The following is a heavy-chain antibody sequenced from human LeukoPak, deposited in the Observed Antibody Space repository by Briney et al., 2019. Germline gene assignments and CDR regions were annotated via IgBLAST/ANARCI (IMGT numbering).Heavy chain of an antibody. D-gene: IGHD3-10*01. Sequence: GGSLRLSCAASGFTFSSYAMSWVRQAPGKGLDWVSAISGSGGSTYYADSVKGRFTISRDNSKNTLYLQMNSLRAEDTAVYYCAKAIGDYYGSGSPDAFDIWGQGTMVTVSS. J-gene: IGHJ3*02. CDR1: GFTFSSYA. V-gene: IGHV3-23*01. CDR2: ISGSGGST. CDR3: AKAIGDYYGSGSPDAFDI.